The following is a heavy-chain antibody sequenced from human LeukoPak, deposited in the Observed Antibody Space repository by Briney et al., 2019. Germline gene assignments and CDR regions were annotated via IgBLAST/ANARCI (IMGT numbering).Heavy chain of an antibody. CDR1: GFTFSSYT. Sequence: PGGSLRLSCAVSGFTFSSYTMHWVRQAPGKGLEYVSAITSNGRSTYYANSVKGRFTISRDNSKNTLYRQMGSLRVEDMAVYYCARSRGLDLHYNFYMDGWGKGTTATAS. V-gene: IGHV3-64*01. J-gene: IGHJ6*03. CDR2: ITSNGRST. D-gene: IGHD3-10*01. CDR3: ARSRGLDLHYNFYMDG.